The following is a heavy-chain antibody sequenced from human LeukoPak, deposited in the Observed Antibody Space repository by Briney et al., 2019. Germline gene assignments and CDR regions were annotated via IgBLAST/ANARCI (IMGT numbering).Heavy chain of an antibody. CDR3: ARDPPSYYYDSSGYYSHSAYYFDY. J-gene: IGHJ4*02. CDR1: GFAFSSYS. V-gene: IGHV3-48*04. D-gene: IGHD3-22*01. CDR2: ISSSSSTI. Sequence: PGGSLRLSCAASGFAFSSYSMNWVRQAPGKGLEWVSYISSSSSTIYYADSVKGRFTISRDNAKNSLYLQMNSLRAEDTAVYYCARDPPSYYYDSSGYYSHSAYYFDYWGQGTLVTVSS.